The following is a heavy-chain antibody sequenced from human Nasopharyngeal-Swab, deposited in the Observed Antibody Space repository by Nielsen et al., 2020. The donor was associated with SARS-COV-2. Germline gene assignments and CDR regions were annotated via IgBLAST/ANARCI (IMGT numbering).Heavy chain of an antibody. Sequence: GESLKISCAASGFPFSSYAMSWVRQAPGKGLEWVSAISGSGGSTYYADSVKGRFTISRDNSKNTLYLQMNSLRAEDTAVYYCAKDTGYPDYWGQGTLVTVSS. CDR1: GFPFSSYA. CDR2: ISGSGGST. J-gene: IGHJ4*02. D-gene: IGHD1-1*01. CDR3: AKDTGYPDY. V-gene: IGHV3-23*01.